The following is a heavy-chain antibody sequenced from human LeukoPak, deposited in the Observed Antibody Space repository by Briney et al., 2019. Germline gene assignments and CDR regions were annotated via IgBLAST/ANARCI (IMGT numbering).Heavy chain of an antibody. J-gene: IGHJ4*02. CDR1: GFTFSTYR. CDR3: ARDYDGVRGHW. D-gene: IGHD2-8*01. CDR2: IKEDGSAK. Sequence: GGSLRLSCAASGFTFSTYRMSWVRQAPGKGLEWVANIKEDGSAKYYVDSVKGRFTISRDNAKNSLYVQMNSLRGEDTAVYYCARDYDGVRGHWWGQGTLVTVSS. V-gene: IGHV3-7*04.